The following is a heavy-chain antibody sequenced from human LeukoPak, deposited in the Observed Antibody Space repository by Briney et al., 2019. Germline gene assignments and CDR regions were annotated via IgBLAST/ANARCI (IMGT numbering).Heavy chain of an antibody. CDR3: AKDESTGGFAPGYFYGMGV. V-gene: IGHV3-9*01. J-gene: IGHJ6*02. Sequence: GRSLRLSCVVSGFRFDDYGMHWVRQAPGKGLEWVSCISWSGTTTGYADSVKGRFTISRDSAKNSLYLQMDSLRVEDTALYYCAKDESTGGFAPGYFYGMGVWGQGTTVTVSS. D-gene: IGHD3-16*01. CDR2: ISWSGTTT. CDR1: GFRFDDYG.